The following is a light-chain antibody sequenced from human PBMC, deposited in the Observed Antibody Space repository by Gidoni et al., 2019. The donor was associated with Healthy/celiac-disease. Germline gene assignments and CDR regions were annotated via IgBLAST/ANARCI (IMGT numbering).Light chain of an antibody. CDR2: GAS. J-gene: IGKJ2*01. CDR3: QQYNNWPRT. V-gene: IGKV3-15*01. CDR1: QSVNSN. Sequence: EIVMTQSPATLSVSTGERATLSCRASQSVNSNLAWYQQKPGQAPRLLSFGASTSATGIPARFSGSGSGTEFTLTISSLQSEDFAVYYCQQYNNWPRTFGQGTKLEIK.